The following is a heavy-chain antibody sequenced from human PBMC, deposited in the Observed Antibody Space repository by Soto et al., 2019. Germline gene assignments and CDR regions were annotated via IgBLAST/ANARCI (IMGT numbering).Heavy chain of an antibody. V-gene: IGHV1-46*01. CDR1: GYTFTSYY. D-gene: IGHD2-2*01. CDR2: INPSGGGT. Sequence: QVQLVQSGAEVKKPGASVKVSCKASGYTFTSYYMHWLRQAPGQGLEWMGMINPSGGGTTYAQKFQGRVTMTRDTSTSTVYMELSSLRSEDTAVYCARDYCISTSCEGGVWGQGTTVTVSS. CDR3: ARDYCISTSCEGGV. J-gene: IGHJ6*02.